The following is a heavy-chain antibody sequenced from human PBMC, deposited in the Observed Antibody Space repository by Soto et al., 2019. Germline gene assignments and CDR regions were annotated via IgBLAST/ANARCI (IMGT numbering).Heavy chain of an antibody. D-gene: IGHD3-22*01. Sequence: GSLRLSCAASGFPCSSYSMNWVRQAPGKGLEWVSSISSSSSYIYYADSVKGRFTISRDNAKNSLYLQMNSLRAEDTAVYYCARDLHYYDSSGSYFDYWGQGTLVTVSS. CDR1: GFPCSSYS. J-gene: IGHJ4*02. V-gene: IGHV3-21*01. CDR2: ISSSSSYI. CDR3: ARDLHYYDSSGSYFDY.